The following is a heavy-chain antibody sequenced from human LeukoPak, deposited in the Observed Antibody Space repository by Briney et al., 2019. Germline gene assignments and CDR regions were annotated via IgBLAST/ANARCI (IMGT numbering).Heavy chain of an antibody. CDR3: ASGGSGWYGAAFDI. D-gene: IGHD6-19*01. CDR1: GGSISSGSYY. J-gene: IGHJ3*02. CDR2: IYTSGST. Sequence: SQTLSLTCTVSGGSISSGSYYWSWIRQPAGKGLEWIGRIYTSGSTNYNPSLKSRVTISVDTSKNQSSLKLSSVTAADTAVYYCASGGSGWYGAAFDIWGQGTMVTVSS. V-gene: IGHV4-61*02.